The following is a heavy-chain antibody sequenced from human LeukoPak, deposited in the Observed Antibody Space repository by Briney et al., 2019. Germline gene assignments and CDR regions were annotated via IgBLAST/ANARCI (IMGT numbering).Heavy chain of an antibody. Sequence: GGSLRLSCAASGFSFSSQWMSWVRQAPGKGLEWVAIVNQGGTGKYYVDSVKGRFTISRDNAENSLYLQMNSLRAEDTAVYYCARVQSLDYWGQGTLVTVSS. CDR3: ARVQSLDY. V-gene: IGHV3-7*01. CDR1: GFSFSSQW. CDR2: VNQGGTGK. J-gene: IGHJ4*02.